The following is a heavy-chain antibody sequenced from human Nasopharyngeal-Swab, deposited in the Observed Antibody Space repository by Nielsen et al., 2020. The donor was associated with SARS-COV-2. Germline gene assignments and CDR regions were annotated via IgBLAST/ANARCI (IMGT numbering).Heavy chain of an antibody. CDR1: GGSFSGYY. Sequence: SETLSLTCAVYGGSFSGYYWSWIRQSPGKGLEWIGEINHSGSINYNLSLKSRVTIPVETSKNQFSLKLSSVTAADTAVYYCARGRGITVTTPSPVFDYWGRGTLVTVSS. D-gene: IGHD1-20*01. CDR3: ARGRGITVTTPSPVFDY. J-gene: IGHJ4*02. CDR2: INHSGSI. V-gene: IGHV4-34*01.